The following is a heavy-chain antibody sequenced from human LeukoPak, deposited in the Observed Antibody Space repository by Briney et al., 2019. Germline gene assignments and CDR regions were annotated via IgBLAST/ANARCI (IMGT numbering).Heavy chain of an antibody. D-gene: IGHD1-26*01. J-gene: IGHJ4*02. CDR1: GFTVNSNY. CDR2: IYSGGST. Sequence: GGSLRLSCAASGFTVNSNYMSWVRQAPGKGLEWVSVIYSGGSTYYADSVKGRFTISRDNSKNTLYLQMNSLRAEDTAVYYCARILVGATLPSDYWGQGTLVTVSS. CDR3: ARILVGATLPSDY. V-gene: IGHV3-53*01.